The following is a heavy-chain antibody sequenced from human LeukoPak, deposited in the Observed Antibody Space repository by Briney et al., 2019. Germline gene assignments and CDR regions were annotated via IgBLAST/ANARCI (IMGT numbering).Heavy chain of an antibody. CDR1: GFSFSSSW. V-gene: IGHV3-48*04. CDR2: ISSSGSTI. CDR3: AELGITMIGGV. Sequence: GGSLRLSCAASGFSFSSSWMHWVRQAPGKGLEWVSYISSSGSTIYYADSVKGRFTISRDNAKNSLYLQMNSLRAEDTAVYYCAELGITMIGGVWGKGTTVTISS. J-gene: IGHJ6*04. D-gene: IGHD3-10*02.